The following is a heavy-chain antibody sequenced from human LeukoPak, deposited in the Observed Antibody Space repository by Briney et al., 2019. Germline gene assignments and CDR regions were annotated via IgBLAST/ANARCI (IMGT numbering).Heavy chain of an antibody. CDR2: ISGSGGST. V-gene: IGHV3-23*01. D-gene: IGHD3-10*01. J-gene: IGHJ4*02. Sequence: GGSLRLSCAASGFNFSSHAMSWVRQAPGKGLEWPSAISGSGGSTYYADSVKGRFTISRDNSETTLYLQMNSLRAEDTAVYYCAKDREGDYYGSGTYNYWGQGTLVTVSS. CDR1: GFNFSSHA. CDR3: AKDREGDYYGSGTYNY.